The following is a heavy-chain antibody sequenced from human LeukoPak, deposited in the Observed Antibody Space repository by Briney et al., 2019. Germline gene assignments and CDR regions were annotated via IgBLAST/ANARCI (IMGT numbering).Heavy chain of an antibody. V-gene: IGHV3-23*01. CDR3: AKAWYYDSSGYYSASDY. D-gene: IGHD3-22*01. Sequence: GGSLRLSCAASGFTFSSFAMSWVRQAPGKGLEWVSDISGGADGTYYADSVKGRFTISRDNSKNTLYLQMNSLRAEDTAVYYCAKAWYYDSSGYYSASDYWGQGTLVTVSS. J-gene: IGHJ4*02. CDR1: GFTFSSFA. CDR2: ISGGADGT.